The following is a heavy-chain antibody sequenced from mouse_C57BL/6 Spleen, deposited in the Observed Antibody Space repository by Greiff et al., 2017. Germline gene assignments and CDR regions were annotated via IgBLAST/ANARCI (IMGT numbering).Heavy chain of an antibody. Sequence: DVMLVESEGGLVQPGSSMKLSCTASGFTFSDYYMAWVRQVPEKGLEWVANINYDGSSTYYLDSLKSRFIISRDNAKNILYLQMSSLKSEDTATYYCARDQTTYYAMDYWGQGTSVTVSS. J-gene: IGHJ4*01. CDR1: GFTFSDYY. D-gene: IGHD5-5*01. CDR2: INYDGSST. CDR3: ARDQTTYYAMDY. V-gene: IGHV5-16*01.